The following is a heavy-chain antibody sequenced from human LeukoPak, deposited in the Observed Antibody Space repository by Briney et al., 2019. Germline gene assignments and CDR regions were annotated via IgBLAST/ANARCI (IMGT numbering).Heavy chain of an antibody. CDR3: ARVTGRFLEWLYYGMDV. CDR1: GFTFSSYW. V-gene: IGHV3-7*03. D-gene: IGHD3-3*01. J-gene: IGHJ6*02. CDR2: IKQDGSEK. Sequence: GGSLRLSCAASGFTFSSYWMSWVRQAPGKGLEWVANIKQDGSEKYYVDSVKGRFTISRDNAKNSLYLQMNSLRAEDTAVYYCARVTGRFLEWLYYGMDVWGQGTTVTVSS.